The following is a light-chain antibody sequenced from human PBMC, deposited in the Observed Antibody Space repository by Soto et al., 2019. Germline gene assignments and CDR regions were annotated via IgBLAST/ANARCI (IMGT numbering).Light chain of an antibody. CDR3: SSYTSSSTLV. V-gene: IGLV2-14*01. J-gene: IGLJ1*01. CDR1: SSDVGGYNY. CDR2: DVS. Sequence: LTPPSSLSGSPGQLITISCPGTSSDVGGYNYVSWYQQHPGKAPKLMIYDVSNRPSGVSNRFSGSKSGNTASLTISGLQAEDEADYYCSSYTSSSTLVFGTGTKVTVL.